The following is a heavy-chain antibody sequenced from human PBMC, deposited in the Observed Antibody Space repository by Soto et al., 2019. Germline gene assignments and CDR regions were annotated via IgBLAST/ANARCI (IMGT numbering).Heavy chain of an antibody. CDR3: AHRSTYYDFWSGYFDY. Sequence: QITLKESGPTLVKPTQTLTLTCTFSGISLSTSGVGVGWIRQPPGKALEWLALIYWDDDKRYSPSLKSRLTITKDTSKNQVVLTMTNMDPVVTATYYCAHRSTYYDFWSGYFDYWGQGTLVTVSS. D-gene: IGHD3-3*01. V-gene: IGHV2-5*02. CDR2: IYWDDDK. J-gene: IGHJ4*02. CDR1: GISLSTSGVG.